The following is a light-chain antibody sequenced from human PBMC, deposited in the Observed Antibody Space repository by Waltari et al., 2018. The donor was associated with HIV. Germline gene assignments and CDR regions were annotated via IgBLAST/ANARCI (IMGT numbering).Light chain of an antibody. CDR1: ELGDKY. V-gene: IGLV3-1*01. CDR2: QDN. Sequence: SYEVTQPPSVAVSPGQTASITCSGYELGDKYTCWYQQKPGQSPLLVIYQDNKRPSGIPERFSGSSSGHTATLTISGTLPVDDADYYCQAWGSSTSGVFGRGTKLTVL. CDR3: QAWGSSTSGV. J-gene: IGLJ2*01.